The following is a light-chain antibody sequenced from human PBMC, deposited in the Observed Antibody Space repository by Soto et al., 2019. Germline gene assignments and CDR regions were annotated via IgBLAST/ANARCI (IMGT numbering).Light chain of an antibody. CDR3: CSYGGSRAV. CDR2: EVS. V-gene: IGLV2-23*02. CDR1: SSDVGSHNL. Sequence: QSALTQPASVSGSPGQSITISCTGTSSDVGSHNLVSWYQQHPGQAPKLMIYEVSKRPLGVSTRFSASKSGNTASLTISWLQAEYEADYYCCSYGGSRAVFGGGTQLTVL. J-gene: IGLJ7*01.